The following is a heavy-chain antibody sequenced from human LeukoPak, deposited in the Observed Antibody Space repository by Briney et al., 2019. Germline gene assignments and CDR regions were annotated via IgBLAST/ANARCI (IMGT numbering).Heavy chain of an antibody. CDR2: IIPIFGTA. V-gene: IGHV1-69*05. Sequence: SVKVSCKASGGTFSSYAISWVRQAPGQGLEWMGGIIPIFGTANYAQKFQGRVTITTDESTSTAYMELSSLRSEDTAVYYCAGGMVVTAINLDYWGQGTLVTVSS. J-gene: IGHJ4*02. CDR1: GGTFSSYA. D-gene: IGHD2-21*02. CDR3: AGGMVVTAINLDY.